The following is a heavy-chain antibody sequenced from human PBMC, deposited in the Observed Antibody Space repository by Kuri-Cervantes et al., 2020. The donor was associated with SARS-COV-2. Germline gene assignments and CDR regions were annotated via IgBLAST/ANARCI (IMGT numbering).Heavy chain of an antibody. D-gene: IGHD6-13*01. V-gene: IGHV1-18*04. CDR1: GYTFTSYG. CDR3: ARDKTDSSSWVPGAFDI. Sequence: ASVKVSCKASGYTFTSYGISWVRQAPGQGLEWMGWISAYNGNTNYAQKLQGRVTMTTDTSTSTAYMELRSLRSDDTAVYYCARDKTDSSSWVPGAFDIWGQGTMVTGSS. CDR2: ISAYNGNT. J-gene: IGHJ3*02.